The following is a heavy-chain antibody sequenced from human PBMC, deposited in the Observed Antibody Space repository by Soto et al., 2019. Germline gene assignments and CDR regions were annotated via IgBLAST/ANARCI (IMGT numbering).Heavy chain of an antibody. V-gene: IGHV1-69*02. J-gene: IGHJ6*02. CDR1: GGTFSSYA. CDR3: ASGPYGMDV. CDR2: ITSILSIA. Sequence: QVQLVQSGTEVKKPGSSVKVSCKASGGTFSSYAINWVRQAPGQGLEWMGKITSILSIANYAQKFQGRVSXXADKATSTGYMELSSLRSEDTAVYYCASGPYGMDVWGQGTTVTVSS.